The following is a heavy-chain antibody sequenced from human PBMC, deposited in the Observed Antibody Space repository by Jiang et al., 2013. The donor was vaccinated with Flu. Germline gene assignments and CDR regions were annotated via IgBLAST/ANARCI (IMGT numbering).Heavy chain of an antibody. Sequence: KPTQTLTLTCTFSGVSLSSDGVAVGWIRQPPGKALEWLALIYWDDAKHYSPSLKSRLTITKDTSKTQVILIMTNMDPVDTATYYCARRPGYFGSNDYYWGQGTLVTVSS. CDR2: IYWDDAK. V-gene: IGHV2-5*02. CDR3: ARRPGYFGSNDYY. J-gene: IGHJ4*02. CDR1: GVSLSSDGVA. D-gene: IGHD3-22*01.